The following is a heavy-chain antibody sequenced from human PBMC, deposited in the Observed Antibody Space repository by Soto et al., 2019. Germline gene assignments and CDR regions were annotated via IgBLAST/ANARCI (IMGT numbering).Heavy chain of an antibody. J-gene: IGHJ4*02. Sequence: GGSLRLSCAASGFTFSSYAMHWVRQAPGKGLEWVAVISYDGSNKYYADSVKGRFTISRDNSKNTLYLQMNSLRAEDTAVYYCARSRGFWSGYGPDYWGQGTLVTVSS. D-gene: IGHD3-3*01. CDR3: ARSRGFWSGYGPDY. CDR1: GFTFSSYA. CDR2: ISYDGSNK. V-gene: IGHV3-30-3*01.